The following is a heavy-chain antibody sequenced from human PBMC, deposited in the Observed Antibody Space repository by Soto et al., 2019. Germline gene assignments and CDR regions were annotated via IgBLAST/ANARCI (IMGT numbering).Heavy chain of an antibody. Sequence: GSLRMSDASFGITLSTYAINLVLQAPGKGLEWVSYISRSSNSIYYADSVKGRFTITRDDGKNSLYLHMNSLRDEDTAVYYCERRGAGSGWQGDFWGQGTPVTVSS. D-gene: IGHD6-19*01. V-gene: IGHV3-48*02. CDR2: ISRSSNSI. J-gene: IGHJ4*02. CDR1: GITLSTYA. CDR3: ERRGAGSGWQGDF.